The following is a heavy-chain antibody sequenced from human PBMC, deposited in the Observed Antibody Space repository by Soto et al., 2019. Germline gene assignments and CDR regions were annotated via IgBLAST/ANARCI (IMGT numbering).Heavy chain of an antibody. D-gene: IGHD3-22*01. Sequence: ASVKVSCKASGYTFTSYGISWVRQAPGQGLEWMGGISPFIGNTNYAQKLQGRVTITADESTSTAYMELSSLRSEDTAVYYCARLSSVDYYDSSGYQPFQHWGQGTLVTVSS. J-gene: IGHJ1*01. CDR2: ISPFIGNT. V-gene: IGHV1-18*01. CDR3: ARLSSVDYYDSSGYQPFQH. CDR1: GYTFTSYG.